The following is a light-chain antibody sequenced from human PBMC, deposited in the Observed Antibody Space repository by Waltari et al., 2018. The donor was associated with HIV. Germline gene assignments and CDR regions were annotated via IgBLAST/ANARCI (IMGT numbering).Light chain of an antibody. CDR1: NIGSMT. CDR3: QVWVSSLTVAVI. CDR2: DDT. V-gene: IGLV3-21*04. Sequence: SYALTQPPSVSVAPGKPARITCGGNNIGSMTVHWYQQKPGQAPVLVIFDDTDRPSEIPERFSGSDSGDTATLTISRVEVGDEADYYCQVWVSSLTVAVIFGGGTKLTVL. J-gene: IGLJ2*01.